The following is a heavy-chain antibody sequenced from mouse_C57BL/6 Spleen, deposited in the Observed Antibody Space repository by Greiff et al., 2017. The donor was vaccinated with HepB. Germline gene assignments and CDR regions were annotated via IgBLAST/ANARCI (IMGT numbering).Heavy chain of an antibody. D-gene: IGHD2-3*01. CDR3: TRSYDPYFDY. CDR2: IDPETGGT. Sequence: QVHVKQSGAELVRPGASVTLSCKASGYTFTDYEMHWVKQTPVHGLEWIGAIDPETGGTAYNQKFKGKAILTADKSSSTAYMELRSLTSEDSAVYYCTRSYDPYFDYWGQGTTLTVSS. CDR1: GYTFTDYE. J-gene: IGHJ2*01. V-gene: IGHV1-15*01.